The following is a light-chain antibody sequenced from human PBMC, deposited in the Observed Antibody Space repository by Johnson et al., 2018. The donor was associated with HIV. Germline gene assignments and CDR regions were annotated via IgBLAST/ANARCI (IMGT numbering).Light chain of an antibody. CDR3: VTCDSSLSVYV. CDR1: SSNIGNNY. CDR2: ANN. J-gene: IGLJ1*01. V-gene: IGLV1-51*01. Sequence: QSVLTQPPSVSAAPGQKVTISCSGRSSNIGNNYVSWYQQLPGKAPKLFIFANNKRPSGIPDRFSGSKSGTSATLGITGLPPGDEADYYCVTCDSSLSVYVFGTGTKVTVL.